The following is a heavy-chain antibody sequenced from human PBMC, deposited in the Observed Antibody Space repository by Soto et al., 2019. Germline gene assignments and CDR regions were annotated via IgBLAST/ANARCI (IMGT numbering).Heavy chain of an antibody. D-gene: IGHD6-19*01. CDR3: ARDGMSSGWYPSFFDY. CDR2: IWYDGSNK. J-gene: IGHJ4*02. CDR1: GFFFFRCW. V-gene: IGHV3-33*01. Sequence: WGSLWHYRGAGGFFFFRCWLHQEQQAPGKGLEWVAVIWYDGSNKYYADSVKGRFTISRDNSKNTLYLQMNSLRAEDTAVYYCARDGMSSGWYPSFFDYWGQGTLVTVSS.